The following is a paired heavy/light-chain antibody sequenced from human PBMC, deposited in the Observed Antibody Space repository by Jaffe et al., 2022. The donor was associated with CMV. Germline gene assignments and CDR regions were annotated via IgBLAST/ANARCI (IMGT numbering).Heavy chain of an antibody. D-gene: IGHD3-22*01. CDR2: ISSSGSTI. V-gene: IGHV3-11*01. CDR1: GFTFSDYY. Sequence: QVQLVESGGGLVKPGGSLRLSCAASGFTFSDYYMSWIRQAPGKGLEWVSYISSSGSTIYYADSVKGRFTISRDNAKNSLYLQMNSLRAEDTAVYYCARAPDSSGGEYWGQGTLVTVSS. J-gene: IGHJ4*02. CDR3: ARAPDSSGGEY.
Light chain of an antibody. CDR1: VLAKKY. Sequence: SYELTQPSSVSVSPGQTARITCSGDVLAKKYARWFQQKPGQAPVLVIYKDSERPSGIPERFSGSSSGTTVTLTISGAQVEDEADYYCYSAADNNLVFGGGTKLTVL. J-gene: IGLJ2*01. CDR3: YSAADNNLV. CDR2: KDS. V-gene: IGLV3-27*01.